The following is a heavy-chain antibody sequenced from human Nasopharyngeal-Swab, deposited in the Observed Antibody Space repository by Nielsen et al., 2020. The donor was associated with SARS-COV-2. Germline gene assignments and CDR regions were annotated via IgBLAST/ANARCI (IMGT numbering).Heavy chain of an antibody. CDR3: ARDYNDWYFDY. Sequence: ASVKVSYKASGYVFTASDINWVRQAPGQGLEWMGWINPHSGRTGYAQKFQGRVTMTRDFSTDTASMELTSLTSDDTAVYYCARDYNDWYFDYWGQGTLVTVSS. CDR2: INPHSGRT. D-gene: IGHD3-9*01. CDR1: GYVFTASD. J-gene: IGHJ4*02. V-gene: IGHV1-8*01.